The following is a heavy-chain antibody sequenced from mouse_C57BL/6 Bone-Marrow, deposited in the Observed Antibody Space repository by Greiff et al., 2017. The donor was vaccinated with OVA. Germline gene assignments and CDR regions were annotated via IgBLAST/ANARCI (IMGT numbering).Heavy chain of an antibody. CDR2: INPSNGGT. D-gene: IGHD4-1*01. J-gene: IGHJ1*03. CDR3: ARKGTGAWYFDV. Sequence: QVQLQQPGTELVKPGASGYTFTSYWMHWVKQRPGQGLEWIGNINPSNGGTNYNEKFKSKATLTVDKSSSTAYMQLSSLTSEDSAVYYCARKGTGAWYFDVWGTGTTVTVSS. V-gene: IGHV1-53*01. CDR1: GYTFTSYW.